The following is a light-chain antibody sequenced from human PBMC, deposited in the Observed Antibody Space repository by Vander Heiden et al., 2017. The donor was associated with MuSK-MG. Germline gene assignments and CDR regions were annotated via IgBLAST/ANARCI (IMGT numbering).Light chain of an antibody. J-gene: IGLJ3*02. CDR3: QSYDSSLSAWV. Sequence: QSVLTQPPSVSGAPGQRVTISSTGSSSNIGAGYDVHWYQQLPGTAPKLLIYGNSNRPSGVPDRFSGSKSGTSASLAITGLQAEDEADYYCQSYDSSLSAWVFGGGTKLTVL. CDR1: SSNIGAGYD. CDR2: GNS. V-gene: IGLV1-40*01.